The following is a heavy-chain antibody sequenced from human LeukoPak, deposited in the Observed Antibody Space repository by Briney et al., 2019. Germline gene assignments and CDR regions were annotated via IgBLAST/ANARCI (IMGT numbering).Heavy chain of an antibody. CDR2: VYATGGTT. CDR1: EDTFTYYH. CDR3: ATEAPRNYYFDY. V-gene: IGHV1-46*01. Sequence: ASVKVFCKASEDTFTYYHIHWVRQAPGQGVEWMGAVYATGGTTINTQNFQGRVTMTRDTSTGTVYMELSSLRFEDTAMYYCATEAPRNYYFDYWGQGILVTVSS. J-gene: IGHJ4*02.